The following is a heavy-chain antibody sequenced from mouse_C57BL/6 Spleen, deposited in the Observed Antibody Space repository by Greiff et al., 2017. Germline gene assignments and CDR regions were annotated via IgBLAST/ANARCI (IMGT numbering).Heavy chain of an antibody. CDR2: IYPSDSET. V-gene: IGHV1-61*01. Sequence: QVQLQQSGAELVRPGSSVKLSCKASGYTFTSYWMDWVKQRPGQGLEWIGNIYPSDSETHYNQKFKDKATLTVDKSCSTAYMQLSSLTAEDSAVYYCARELGRYAMDYWGQGTSVTVSS. J-gene: IGHJ4*01. CDR3: ARELGRYAMDY. CDR1: GYTFTSYW. D-gene: IGHD3-3*01.